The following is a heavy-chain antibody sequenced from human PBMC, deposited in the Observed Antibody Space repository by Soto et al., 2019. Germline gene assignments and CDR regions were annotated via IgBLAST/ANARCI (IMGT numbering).Heavy chain of an antibody. Sequence: DVKLVESGGGLVQPGESLRLSCAVSGFTFSSYWMHWFRQDPGMGLVWVATINPDGTTTQDADFVQGRFTVSRSNARTTLFLQMNGLRAEDTALYYCAKDLSWGQSDYWGRGTLVTVSS. J-gene: IGHJ4*02. V-gene: IGHV3-74*02. CDR2: INPDGTTT. CDR1: GFTFSSYW. D-gene: IGHD3-16*01. CDR3: AKDLSWGQSDY.